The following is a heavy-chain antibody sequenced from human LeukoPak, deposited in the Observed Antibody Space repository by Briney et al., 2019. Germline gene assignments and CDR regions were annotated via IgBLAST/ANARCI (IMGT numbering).Heavy chain of an antibody. Sequence: GGSLRLSCAASGFTFSDYSMNWVRQAPGKGLEWVSYITNSGSTTYYADSVKGRFTISRDNADDPLFLQMSSLRAEDTAVYYCARRYYGSATYRLPYDYWGQGTLVTVSS. CDR2: ITNSGSTT. CDR1: GFTFSDYS. D-gene: IGHD3-22*01. CDR3: ARRYYGSATYRLPYDY. V-gene: IGHV3-48*04. J-gene: IGHJ4*02.